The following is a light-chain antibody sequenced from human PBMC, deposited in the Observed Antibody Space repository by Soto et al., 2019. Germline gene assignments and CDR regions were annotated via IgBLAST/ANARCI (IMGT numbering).Light chain of an antibody. CDR3: QQYNNWPLT. V-gene: IGKV3-15*01. Sequence: ETVMTQSPATLSASPGESATLSCRASQCVNSDLAWYQQIPGQAPRLLIYSASTGATGGPARFSGSGSGTEFTLTISSLQSEDFAIYYCQQYNNWPLTFGGGTKVEI. J-gene: IGKJ4*01. CDR2: SAS. CDR1: QCVNSD.